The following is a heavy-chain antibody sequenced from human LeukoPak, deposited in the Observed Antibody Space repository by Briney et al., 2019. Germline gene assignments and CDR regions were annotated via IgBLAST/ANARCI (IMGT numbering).Heavy chain of an antibody. Sequence: SETLSLTCAVYGGSYSGYYWSWLRQPTGKGREWIGEIKHSGRTNYNPSLKSRVTISVDTSKNQFSLKLSSVTAADTAVYYCARGRTLLWFGELPIFDYWGQGTLVTVSS. CDR3: ARGRTLLWFGELPIFDY. V-gene: IGHV4-34*01. CDR1: GGSYSGYY. CDR2: IKHSGRT. D-gene: IGHD3-10*01. J-gene: IGHJ4*02.